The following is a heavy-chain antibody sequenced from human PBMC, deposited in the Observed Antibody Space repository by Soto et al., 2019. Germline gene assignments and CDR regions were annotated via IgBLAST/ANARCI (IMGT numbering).Heavy chain of an antibody. CDR1: GGSISSSSYY. CDR2: IYYSGST. D-gene: IGHD3-9*01. Sequence: QLQLQESGPGLVKPSETLSLTCTVSGGSISSSSYYWGWIRQPPGKGLEWIGTIYYSGSTYYNPSHKPRVTISVDTAKHPFSLKLSSVTAADAAVYYSARLLDGLHFDYWGQGTLVTVSS. V-gene: IGHV4-39*01. CDR3: ARLLDGLHFDY. J-gene: IGHJ4*02.